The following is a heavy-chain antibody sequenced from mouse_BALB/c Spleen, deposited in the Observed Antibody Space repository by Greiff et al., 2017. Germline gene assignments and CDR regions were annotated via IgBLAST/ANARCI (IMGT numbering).Heavy chain of an antibody. CDR2: ISYDGSN. J-gene: IGHJ2*01. CDR1: GYSITSGYY. Sequence: EVKLQESGPGLVKPSQSLSLTCSVTGYSITSGYYWNWIRQFPGNKLEWMGYISYDGSNNYNPSLKNRISITRDTSKNQFFLKLNSVTTEDTATYYCARGGYGYGFDYWGQGTTLTVSS. D-gene: IGHD1-2*01. CDR3: ARGGYGYGFDY. V-gene: IGHV3-6*02.